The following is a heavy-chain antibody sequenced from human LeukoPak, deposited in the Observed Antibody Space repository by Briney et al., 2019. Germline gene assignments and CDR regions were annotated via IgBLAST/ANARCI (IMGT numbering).Heavy chain of an antibody. Sequence: GGSLRLSCAASGFTFNFYWMHWVRQAPGKGLLWVSRINSDGSSTSYADSVKGRFTISRDNAKSTLYLQMNSLRAEDTAVYYCARDPFDILTDPYFDYWGQGTLVTVSS. CDR3: ARDPFDILTDPYFDY. D-gene: IGHD3-9*01. V-gene: IGHV3-74*01. J-gene: IGHJ4*02. CDR2: INSDGSST. CDR1: GFTFNFYW.